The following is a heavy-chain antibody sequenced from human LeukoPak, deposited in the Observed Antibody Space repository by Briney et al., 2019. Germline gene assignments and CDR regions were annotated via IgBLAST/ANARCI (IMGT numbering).Heavy chain of an antibody. CDR2: IYSSGST. CDR1: GGSISNCY. D-gene: IGHD3-3*02. J-gene: IGHJ4*02. V-gene: IGHV4-4*07. CDR3: ARDRFQELASPLDF. Sequence: SETLSLTCTVSGGSISNCYWSWIRQPAGKGLEWIGRIYSSGSTNYNPSLKSRVTMSLDTSKSQFSLKLRSVTVADTAVYYCARDRFQELASPLDFWGQGTLVIVSS.